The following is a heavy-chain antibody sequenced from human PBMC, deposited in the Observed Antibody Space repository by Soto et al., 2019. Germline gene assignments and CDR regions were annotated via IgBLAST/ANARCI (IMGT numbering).Heavy chain of an antibody. CDR1: GGSISSYY. V-gene: IGHV4-59*01. J-gene: IGHJ4*02. CDR3: ARGYSSSSPGYFDY. CDR2: IYYSGST. Sequence: SETLSLTCTVSGGSISSYYWNWIRQPPGKGLEWIGYIYYSGSTNYNPSLKSRVTISVDTSKNQFSLKLSSVTAADTAVYYCARGYSSSSPGYFDYWGQGTLVTVS. D-gene: IGHD6-6*01.